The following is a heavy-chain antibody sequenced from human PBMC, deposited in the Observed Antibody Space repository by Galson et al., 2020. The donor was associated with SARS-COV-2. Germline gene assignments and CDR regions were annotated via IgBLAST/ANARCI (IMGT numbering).Heavy chain of an antibody. J-gene: IGHJ4*02. Sequence: SETLSLTCTVSGGSISSGGYYWSWIRQHPGKGLEWIGYIYDSGSTYYNPSLKSRVTISVDTSKNQFSLKLSSVTAADTAVYYCARDREAVAGPVEGFDYWGQGTLVTVSS. V-gene: IGHV4-31*03. CDR1: GGSISSGGYY. CDR3: ARDREAVAGPVEGFDY. D-gene: IGHD6-19*01. CDR2: IYDSGST.